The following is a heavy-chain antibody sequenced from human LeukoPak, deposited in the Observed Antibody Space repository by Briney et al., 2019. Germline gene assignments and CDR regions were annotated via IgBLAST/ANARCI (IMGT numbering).Heavy chain of an antibody. CDR1: EFTFSSYG. D-gene: IGHD6-13*01. CDR3: AKERYSSSSLFAITPFDY. Sequence: GGSLRLSCTASEFTFSSYGMHWVRQAPGKGLEWVARIQYDGSNKNYVDSVQGRFTISRDNSKNTLYLQMNSLRAEDTAVYFCAKERYSSSSLFAITPFDYWGQGTLVTVSS. J-gene: IGHJ4*02. CDR2: IQYDGSNK. V-gene: IGHV3-30*02.